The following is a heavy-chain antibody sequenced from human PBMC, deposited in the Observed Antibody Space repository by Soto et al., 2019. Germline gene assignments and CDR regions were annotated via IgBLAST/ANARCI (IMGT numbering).Heavy chain of an antibody. D-gene: IGHD3-10*01. CDR3: ARDSELLWFGELSPFDY. CDR1: GYTFTRYG. CDR2: IIAYKGNT. J-gene: IGHJ4*02. V-gene: IGHV1-18*01. Sequence: QVQLVQSGAEVKKPGASVKVSCKASGYTFTRYGISWVRQAPGQGLEWMGWIIAYKGNTNYAQKLQGRVTMTTDTSTSTAYMDLRSLRSDDTAVYYCARDSELLWFGELSPFDYWGQGTLVTVSS.